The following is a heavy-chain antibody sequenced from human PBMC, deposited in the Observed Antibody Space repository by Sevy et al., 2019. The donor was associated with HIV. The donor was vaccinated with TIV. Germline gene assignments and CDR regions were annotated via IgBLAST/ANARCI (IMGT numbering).Heavy chain of an antibody. D-gene: IGHD6-6*01. J-gene: IGHJ4*02. Sequence: GGSLRLSCAASGFTFSSYSMNWVRQAPGKGLEWVSSISSSSSYIYYADSVKGRFTISRDNAKNSLYLQMNSLRAGARAVYYCAGDIPAPGGSSAADWGQGTLVTVSS. CDR1: GFTFSSYS. CDR2: ISSSSSYI. CDR3: AGDIPAPGGSSAAD. V-gene: IGHV3-21*01.